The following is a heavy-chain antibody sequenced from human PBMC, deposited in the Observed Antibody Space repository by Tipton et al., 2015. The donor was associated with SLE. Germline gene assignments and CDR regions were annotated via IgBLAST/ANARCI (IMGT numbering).Heavy chain of an antibody. V-gene: IGHV3-13*01. CDR3: AKLIAAAGTSSY. CDR1: GFTFSSYD. D-gene: IGHD6-13*01. CDR2: IGTAGDT. Sequence: SLRLSCAASGFTFSSYDMHWVRQATGKGLEWVSAIGTAGDTYYPGSVKGRFTISRDNSKNTLYLQMNSLRAEDTAVYYCAKLIAAAGTSSYRGQGTLVTVSS. J-gene: IGHJ4*02.